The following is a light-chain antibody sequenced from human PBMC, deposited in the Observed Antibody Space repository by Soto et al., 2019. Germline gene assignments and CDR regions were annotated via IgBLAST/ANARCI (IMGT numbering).Light chain of an antibody. J-gene: IGLJ1*01. Sequence: QSVLTQPPSVSAAPGQKVTISCSGSSSNIGNNYVSWYQQLPGTAPKLLMYENNRRPSGIPDRFSGSKSGTSDTLGITGLQTGDEADYYCGTWDSSLSAYVFGTGTKLTVL. CDR3: GTWDSSLSAYV. CDR1: SSNIGNNY. V-gene: IGLV1-51*02. CDR2: ENN.